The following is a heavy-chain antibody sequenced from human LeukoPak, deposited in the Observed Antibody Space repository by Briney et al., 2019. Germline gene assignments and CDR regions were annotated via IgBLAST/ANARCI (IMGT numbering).Heavy chain of an antibody. CDR2: IRYDGSNK. CDR1: GFTFSSYG. CDR3: AKDSCSSSSCYSAPEYYYYYMDV. V-gene: IGHV3-30*02. J-gene: IGHJ6*03. Sequence: GGSLRLSCAASGFTFSSYGMHWVRQAPGKGLEWVAFIRYDGSNKYYTDSVKGRFTISRDNSKNTLYLQMNSLRGEDTAVYYCAKDSCSSSSCYSAPEYYYYYMDVWGKGTTVTVSS. D-gene: IGHD2-2*01.